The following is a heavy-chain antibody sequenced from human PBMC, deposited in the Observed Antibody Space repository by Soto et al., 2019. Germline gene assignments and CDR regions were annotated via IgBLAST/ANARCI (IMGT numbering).Heavy chain of an antibody. D-gene: IGHD3-10*01. Sequence: GGSLRLSCAASGFTFSNAWMNWVRQTPGKGLEWVGRIKSESDGGTTDYAVPVKGRFTISRDDSKTTLYLQMNSLKTEDTAVYYCARGGNWFDPWGQGTLVTVSS. V-gene: IGHV3-15*07. CDR2: IKSESDGGTT. CDR3: ARGGNWFDP. CDR1: GFTFSNAW. J-gene: IGHJ5*02.